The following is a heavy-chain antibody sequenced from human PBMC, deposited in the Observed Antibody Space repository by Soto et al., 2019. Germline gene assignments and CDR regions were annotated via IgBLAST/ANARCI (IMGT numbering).Heavy chain of an antibody. CDR3: ARSSGSYWWEFDY. J-gene: IGHJ4*02. CDR2: ISSSGNYA. CDR1: GFTFSDYY. V-gene: IGHV3-11*06. Sequence: GGSLRLSCAASGFTFSDYYMSWIRQAPGKGLEWISYISSSGNYADYADSMKGRFSISRDNAKDSLYLQVHSLGAEDTAVYYCARSSGSYWWEFDYWGQGTLVTVSS. D-gene: IGHD3-10*01.